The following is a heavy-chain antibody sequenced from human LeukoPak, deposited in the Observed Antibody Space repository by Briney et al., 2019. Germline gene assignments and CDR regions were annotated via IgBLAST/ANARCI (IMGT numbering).Heavy chain of an antibody. D-gene: IGHD5-12*01. CDR1: GYTFTSYG. CDR3: VRSGGGYDFLGWFDP. Sequence: ASVKVSCKASGYTFTSYGISWVRQAPGQGLEWMGWISAYNGNTNYAQYFQDRVTMTTDTSTTTAYMELRSLRSDDTAVYYCVRSGGGYDFLGWFDPWGQGTLVSVSS. CDR2: ISAYNGNT. J-gene: IGHJ5*02. V-gene: IGHV1-18*01.